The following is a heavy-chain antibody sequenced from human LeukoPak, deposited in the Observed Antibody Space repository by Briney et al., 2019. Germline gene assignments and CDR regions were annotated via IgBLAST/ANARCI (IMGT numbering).Heavy chain of an antibody. CDR3: AREGRYCSGGSCPIDY. CDR1: GGSISSGSYY. Sequence: SETLSLTCTVSGGSISSGSYYWSWIRQPAGKGLEWIGRIYTSGGTNYNPSLKSRVTISVDTSKNQFSLKLSSVTAADTAVYYCAREGRYCSGGSCPIDYWGQGTLVTVSS. V-gene: IGHV4-61*02. CDR2: IYTSGGT. J-gene: IGHJ4*02. D-gene: IGHD2-15*01.